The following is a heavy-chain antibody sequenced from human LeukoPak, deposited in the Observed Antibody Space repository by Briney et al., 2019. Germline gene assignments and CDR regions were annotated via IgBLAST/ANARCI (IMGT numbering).Heavy chain of an antibody. Sequence: GGSLRLSCAASGFTFSSYSMNWVRQAPGKGLEWVSSISSSSSYIYYADSVKGRFTISRDNAKNSPYLQMNSLRAEDTAVYYCARVNRWLQSPDYYYYYMDVWGKGTTVTVSS. J-gene: IGHJ6*03. CDR2: ISSSSSYI. D-gene: IGHD5-24*01. V-gene: IGHV3-21*01. CDR1: GFTFSSYS. CDR3: ARVNRWLQSPDYYYYYMDV.